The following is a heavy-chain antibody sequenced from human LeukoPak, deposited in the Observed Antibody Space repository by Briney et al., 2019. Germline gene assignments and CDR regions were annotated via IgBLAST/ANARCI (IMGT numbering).Heavy chain of an antibody. CDR3: ASDPHHAPRMDV. CDR1: GFTFSTFW. V-gene: IGHV3-7*01. CDR2: IKQDGSET. Sequence: PGGSLRLSCAASGFTFSTFWMNWVRQAPGKGLEWVANIKQDGSETYYVDSVKGRFTISRDNAKNLLYLQMSSLRAEDTAVYYCASDPHHAPRMDVWGQGTTVTVSS. J-gene: IGHJ6*02. D-gene: IGHD1-14*01.